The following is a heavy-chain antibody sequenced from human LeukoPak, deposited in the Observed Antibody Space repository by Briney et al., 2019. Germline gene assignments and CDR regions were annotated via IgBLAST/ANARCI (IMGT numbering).Heavy chain of an antibody. J-gene: IGHJ3*02. CDR1: GGSVSSGSYY. Sequence: SETLSLTCTVSGGSVSSGSYYWSWIRQPPGKGLEWIGYIYYSGSTNYNPSLKSRVTISVDTSKNQFSLKLSSVTAADTAVYYCARTLPNEGGATTRRAFDIWGQGTMVTVS. D-gene: IGHD1-26*01. V-gene: IGHV4-61*01. CDR3: ARTLPNEGGATTRRAFDI. CDR2: IYYSGST.